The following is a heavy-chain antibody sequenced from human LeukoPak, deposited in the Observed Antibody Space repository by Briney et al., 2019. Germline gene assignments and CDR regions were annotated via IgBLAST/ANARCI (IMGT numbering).Heavy chain of an antibody. V-gene: IGHV3-23*01. CDR1: GFTFSTYA. D-gene: IGHD3-22*01. J-gene: IGHJ1*01. CDR2: ISSGGATT. CDR3: ASMPGHYWLQSAEYFQY. Sequence: GGSLRLSCAAAGFTFSTYAMSWVRQAPGKGLEGVSTISSGGATTYYADSARGQFSISRDSSKNTLYLQMNSLRAEDTAVYYCASMPGHYWLQSAEYFQYWGQGTLVTVSS.